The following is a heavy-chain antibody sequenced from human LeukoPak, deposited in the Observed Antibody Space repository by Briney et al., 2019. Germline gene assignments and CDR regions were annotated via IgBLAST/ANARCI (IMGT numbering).Heavy chain of an antibody. CDR2: IYFHGTT. Sequence: PSATLSLTCAVSDGSIKDYYWSWIRQPPGKGLKWIGYIYFHGTTTYNPSLRGRGTISLDTSNNHLSLILTSVTPSDAAAYYCARAKDSRSRIFDSWGQGTLVTVSS. J-gene: IGHJ4*02. CDR1: DGSIKDYY. CDR3: ARAKDSRSRIFDS. V-gene: IGHV4-59*01. D-gene: IGHD3-16*02.